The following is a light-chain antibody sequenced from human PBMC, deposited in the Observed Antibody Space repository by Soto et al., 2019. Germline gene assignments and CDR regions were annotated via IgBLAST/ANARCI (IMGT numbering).Light chain of an antibody. Sequence: DIQMTQSPSSLSASVGDRVTITCRASQTIRYSLNWYKQKPGKAPKVLIYDTSTLQSGVPPRFSSSGSGTDFALTISSLQPEDFEHYYCHTPASALTWTFGQGTRVEAK. CDR2: DTS. V-gene: IGKV1-39*01. CDR1: QTIRYS. CDR3: HTPASALTWT. J-gene: IGKJ1*01.